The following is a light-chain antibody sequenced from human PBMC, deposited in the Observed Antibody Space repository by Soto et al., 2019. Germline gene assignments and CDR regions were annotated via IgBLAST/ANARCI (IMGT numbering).Light chain of an antibody. CDR1: QSISSW. CDR3: QQCNSYPWT. J-gene: IGKJ1*01. CDR2: KAS. V-gene: IGKV1-5*03. Sequence: DIQMTQSPSTLSASVGDRVTITCRASQSISSWLAWYQQKPGKAPKLLIYKASSLESGVPSRFSGSGSGTEFPLTISSLQPDDFASYYCQQCNSYPWTFGQGTKVEIK.